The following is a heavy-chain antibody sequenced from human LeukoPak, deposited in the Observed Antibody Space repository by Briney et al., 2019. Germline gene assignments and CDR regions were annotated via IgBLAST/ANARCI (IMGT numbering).Heavy chain of an antibody. CDR1: GYTFTSYY. V-gene: IGHV1-2*02. J-gene: IGHJ3*02. Sequence: ASVKVSCKASGYTFTSYYMHWVRQAPGQGLEWMGWINPNSGGTNYAQKFQGRVTMTRDTSISTAYMELSRLRSDDTAVYYCARGADCGGACSSSDAFDIWGQGTMGTVSS. CDR2: INPNSGGT. CDR3: ARGADCGGACSSSDAFDI. D-gene: IGHD2-21*01.